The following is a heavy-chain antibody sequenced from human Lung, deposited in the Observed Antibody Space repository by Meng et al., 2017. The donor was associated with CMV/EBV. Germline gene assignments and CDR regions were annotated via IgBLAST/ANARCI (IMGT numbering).Heavy chain of an antibody. Sequence: LSTSGGGVGWIRQPPGKALEWLALIYWKDDKRYSPSLKSRLTITKDTSKNQVVLTMTNMDPVDTATYCCAHTYSDFWSGSPRYFDLWGRGTLVTVSS. CDR2: IYWKDDK. V-gene: IGHV2-5*01. D-gene: IGHD3-3*01. J-gene: IGHJ2*01. CDR1: LSTSGGG. CDR3: AHTYSDFWSGSPRYFDL.